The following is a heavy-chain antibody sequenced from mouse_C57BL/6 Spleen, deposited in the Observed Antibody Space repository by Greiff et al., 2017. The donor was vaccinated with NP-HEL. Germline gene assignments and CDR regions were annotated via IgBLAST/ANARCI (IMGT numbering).Heavy chain of an antibody. V-gene: IGHV5-17*01. J-gene: IGHJ1*03. CDR3: ARNSNYVWYFDV. CDR1: GFTFSDYG. D-gene: IGHD2-5*01. Sequence: EVKLQESGGGLVKPGGSLKLSCAASGFTFSDYGMHWVRQAPEKGLEWVAYISSGSSTIYYADTVKGRFTISRDNAKNNMFLQMTILRSEDTAMYYCARNSNYVWYFDVWGTGTTVTVSS. CDR2: ISSGSSTI.